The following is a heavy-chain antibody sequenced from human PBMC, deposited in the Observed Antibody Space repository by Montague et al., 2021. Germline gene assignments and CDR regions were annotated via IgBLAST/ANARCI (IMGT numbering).Heavy chain of an antibody. CDR1: SGSIFHAH. J-gene: IGHJ5*02. V-gene: IGHV4-59*08. D-gene: IGHD3-10*01. CDR3: AKQDYFVSGTSYKGFDP. CDR2: MFYGGAT. Sequence: SETLSLTCTVSSGSIFHAHWSWVRQPPGRGLEWLGSMFYGGATSNNPPLKSRVTMSIDTSTNQFSLKLSLVTAADTAVYYCAKQDYFVSGTSYKGFDPWGQGILVTVSS.